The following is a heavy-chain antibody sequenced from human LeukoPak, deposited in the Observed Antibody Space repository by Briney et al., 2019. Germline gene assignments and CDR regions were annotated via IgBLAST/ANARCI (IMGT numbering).Heavy chain of an antibody. Sequence: GGSLRLSCAASGFTFSSYGMLWVRHASGKGLEEVSSISSSSSYIYYADSVKGRFTISRDNAKKSLYLQMNSLRGEDTAVYYCARATTYDILTGFSDYWGQGTLVTVSS. V-gene: IGHV3-21*01. J-gene: IGHJ4*02. D-gene: IGHD3-9*01. CDR1: GFTFSSYG. CDR2: ISSSSSYI. CDR3: ARATTYDILTGFSDY.